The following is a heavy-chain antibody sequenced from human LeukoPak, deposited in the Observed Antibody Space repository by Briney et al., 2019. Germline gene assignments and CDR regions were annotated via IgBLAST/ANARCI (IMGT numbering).Heavy chain of an antibody. CDR1: GFTFSNYE. J-gene: IGHJ4*02. D-gene: IGHD6-13*01. Sequence: GGSLRLSCAASGFTFSNYEMNWVRQAPGKGLEWVSYISSTGRTMYYADSVKGRFTISRDNAKNPLYLQMNSLRAEDTAVYYCARGFLGGSSSDFWGQGTLVPVSS. CDR3: ARGFLGGSSSDF. CDR2: ISSTGRTM. V-gene: IGHV3-48*03.